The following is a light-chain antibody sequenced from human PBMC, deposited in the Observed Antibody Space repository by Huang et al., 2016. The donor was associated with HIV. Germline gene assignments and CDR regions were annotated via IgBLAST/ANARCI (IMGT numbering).Light chain of an antibody. CDR1: QGIRND. CDR2: AAT. J-gene: IGKJ2*01. Sequence: AIQMTQSPSSLSASVGGRVTITGRASQGIRNDLGWYQQKPGKPPKLLIYAATSLQSGVPSRFSGSGSDTKFTRTSSGLQPEDFATYFCLQDYNFPYTFGQGTEVE. V-gene: IGKV1-6*01. CDR3: LQDYNFPYT.